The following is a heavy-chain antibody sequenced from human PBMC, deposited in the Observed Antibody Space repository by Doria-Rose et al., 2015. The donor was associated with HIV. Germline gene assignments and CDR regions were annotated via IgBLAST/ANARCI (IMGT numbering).Heavy chain of an antibody. CDR3: ARIKSSRWYHKYYFDF. J-gene: IGHJ4*02. Sequence: QITLKESGPVLVKPTETLTLTCTVSGVSLSSPGMGVSWIRQPPGKALEWLGNNFSDDERSYKTSMKSRLTISRGTSKSQVVLTMTDMDPVDTATYYCARIKSSRWYHKYYFDFWGQGTLVIVSA. D-gene: IGHD6-13*01. CDR1: GVSLSSPGMG. CDR2: NFSDDER. V-gene: IGHV2-26*01.